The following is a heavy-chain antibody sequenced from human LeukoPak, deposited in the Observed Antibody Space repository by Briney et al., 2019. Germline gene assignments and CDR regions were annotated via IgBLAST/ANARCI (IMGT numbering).Heavy chain of an antibody. CDR1: GGSMSSYY. V-gene: IGHV4-59*08. CDR2: MYYSGRT. J-gene: IGHJ3*02. D-gene: IGHD1-14*01. Sequence: PSETLSLTCTVSGGSMSSYYWNWIRQPPGKGLEWIGSMYYSGRTDYNPSLKSRVTISVDTSENQFSLKLTSVTAADMAVYYCARCEPSSNDAFAIWGQGTMVSVSS. CDR3: ARCEPSSNDAFAI.